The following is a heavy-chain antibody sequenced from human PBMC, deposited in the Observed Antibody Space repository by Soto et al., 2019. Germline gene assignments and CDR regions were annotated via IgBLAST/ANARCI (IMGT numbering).Heavy chain of an antibody. D-gene: IGHD3-9*01. J-gene: IGHJ5*02. Sequence: SETLSLTCTVSGGSISSYYWSWIRQPPGKGLEWIGYIYYSGSTNYNPSLKSRVTISVDTSKNQFSLKLSSVTAADTAVYYCARLGERYYDILTGYYNVFLNWFDPWGQGTLVTVSS. V-gene: IGHV4-59*08. CDR2: IYYSGST. CDR1: GGSISSYY. CDR3: ARLGERYYDILTGYYNVFLNWFDP.